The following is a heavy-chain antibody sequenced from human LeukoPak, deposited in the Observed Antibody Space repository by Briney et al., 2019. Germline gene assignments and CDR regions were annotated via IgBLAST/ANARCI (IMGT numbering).Heavy chain of an antibody. CDR2: LYYTGGT. V-gene: IGHV4-59*01. CDR1: GFTFSSYS. D-gene: IGHD1-7*01. J-gene: IGHJ5*02. Sequence: GSLRLSCAASGFTFSSYSMNWVRQAPGKGLEWIGYLYYTGGTSYNPSLESRVTISRDTSKNQFSLKLSSVTAADTAIYYCARDRDDGVTGTTGNWLDPWGQGTLVTVSS. CDR3: ARDRDDGVTGTTGNWLDP.